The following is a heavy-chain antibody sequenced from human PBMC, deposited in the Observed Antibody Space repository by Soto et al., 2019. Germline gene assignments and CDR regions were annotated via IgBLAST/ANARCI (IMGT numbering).Heavy chain of an antibody. CDR2: IDPSDSYT. CDR3: ARPGSYCGGDCYLYGMDV. J-gene: IGHJ6*02. D-gene: IGHD2-21*01. V-gene: IGHV5-10-1*03. CDR1: GYSFTSYW. Sequence: EVQLVQSGAEVKKPGESLRISCKGSGYSFTSYWISWVRQMPGKGLEWMGRIDPSDSYTNYSPSFQGHVTISADKSISTAYLQWSSLKASDTAMYYCARPGSYCGGDCYLYGMDVWGQGTTVTVSS.